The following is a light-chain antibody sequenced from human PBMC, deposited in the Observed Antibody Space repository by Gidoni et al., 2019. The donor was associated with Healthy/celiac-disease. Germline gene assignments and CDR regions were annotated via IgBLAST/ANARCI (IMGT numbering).Light chain of an antibody. V-gene: IGLV2-8*01. CDR1: SSDVGGYNY. Sequence: QSALTHPPSAAGSPGQSVTISCTGTSSDVGGYNYVSWYQQHPGKDPILLIYEVSKRPSGVPDRFSGSKSGNTASLTVSGLQAEDEADYYCSSYAGSNRVFGGGTKLTVL. CDR2: EVS. J-gene: IGLJ2*01. CDR3: SSYAGSNRV.